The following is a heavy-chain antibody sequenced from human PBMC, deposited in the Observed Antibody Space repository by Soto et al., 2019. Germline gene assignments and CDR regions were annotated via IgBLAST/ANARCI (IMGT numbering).Heavy chain of an antibody. CDR3: ARAQSTMVRGVIITGAFDI. J-gene: IGHJ3*02. Sequence: ASVKVSCKASGYTFTGYYMHWVRQAPGQGLEWMGWINPNSGGTNYAQKFQGWVTMTRDTSISTAYMELSRLRSDDTAVYYCARAQSTMVRGVIITGAFDIWGQGTMVTVSS. CDR1: GYTFTGYY. V-gene: IGHV1-2*04. CDR2: INPNSGGT. D-gene: IGHD3-10*01.